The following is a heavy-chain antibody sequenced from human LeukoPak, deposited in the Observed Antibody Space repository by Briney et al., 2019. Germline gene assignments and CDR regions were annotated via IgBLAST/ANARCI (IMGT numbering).Heavy chain of an antibody. D-gene: IGHD4-11*01. CDR2: ISGYNGYT. Sequence: ASVKVSCKASGYTFTNYGVSWVRQAPGQGREWMGWISGYNGYTNYAQKFQFRVTMTTDTSTSTAYMELRSLTSDDTAVYYCARDKAVTTELTQYFHHWGQGTLVTVSS. J-gene: IGHJ1*01. CDR1: GYTFTNYG. V-gene: IGHV1-18*01. CDR3: ARDKAVTTELTQYFHH.